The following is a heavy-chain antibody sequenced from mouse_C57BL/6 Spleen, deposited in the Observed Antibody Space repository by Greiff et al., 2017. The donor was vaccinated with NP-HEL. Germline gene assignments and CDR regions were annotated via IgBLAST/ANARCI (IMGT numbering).Heavy chain of an antibody. D-gene: IGHD1-1*01. CDR2: IRNKANGYTT. CDR3: ARYDYGSGYFDY. V-gene: IGHV7-3*01. J-gene: IGHJ2*01. Sequence: VTLKVSGPGLVAPSQCLSITCTVSGFSLTSYAISWVRQPPGKALEWLGFIRNKANGYTTEYSASVKGRFTISRDNSQSILYLQMNALRAEDSATYYCARYDYGSGYFDYWGQGTTLTVSS. CDR1: GFSLTSYA.